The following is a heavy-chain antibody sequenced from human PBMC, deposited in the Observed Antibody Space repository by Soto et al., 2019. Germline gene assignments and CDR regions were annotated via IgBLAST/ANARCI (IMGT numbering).Heavy chain of an antibody. J-gene: IGHJ4*02. CDR2: IYYSGST. Sequence: SETLSLTCTVSGGSISSGDYYWSWIRQPPGKGLEWIGYIYYSGSTNYNPSLKSRVTISVDTSKNQFSLKLSSVTAADTAVYYCARFQWELALFDYWGQGTLVTVSS. CDR3: ARFQWELALFDY. CDR1: GGSISSGDYY. V-gene: IGHV4-61*08. D-gene: IGHD1-26*01.